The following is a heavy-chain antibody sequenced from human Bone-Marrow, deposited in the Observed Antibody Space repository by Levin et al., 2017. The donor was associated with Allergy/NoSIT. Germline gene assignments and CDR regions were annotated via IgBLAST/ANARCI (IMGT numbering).Heavy chain of an antibody. D-gene: IGHD6-6*01. CDR1: GGTFSTYA. CDR3: ARGGRAAPSHYYNGMDV. Sequence: GGSLRLSCKASGGTFSTYATTWVRQAPGQGLEWMGEIIPIFGTPKYAQKFQGRVTITADESTSTAFMDLSSLRSEDTAVYYCARGGRAAPSHYYNGMDVWGQGTTVTVSS. J-gene: IGHJ6*02. V-gene: IGHV1-69*01. CDR2: IIPIFGTP.